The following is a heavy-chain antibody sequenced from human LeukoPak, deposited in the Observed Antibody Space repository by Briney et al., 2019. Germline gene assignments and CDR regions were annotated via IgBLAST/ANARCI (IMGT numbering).Heavy chain of an antibody. CDR1: GGTFSSYA. CDR3: ARDSGYRSGYYPHYMDV. Sequence: ASVKVSCKASGGTFSSYAISWVRQAPGQGLEWMGGIIPIFGTANYAQKFQGRVTITADKSTSTAYMELSSLRSEDTAVYYCARDSGYRSGYYPHYMDVWGKGTTVAVSS. V-gene: IGHV1-69*06. D-gene: IGHD5-12*01. CDR2: IIPIFGTA. J-gene: IGHJ6*03.